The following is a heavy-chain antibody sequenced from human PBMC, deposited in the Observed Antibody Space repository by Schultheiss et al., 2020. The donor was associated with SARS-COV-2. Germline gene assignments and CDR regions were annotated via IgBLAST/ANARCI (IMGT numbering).Heavy chain of an antibody. CDR3: ARDSGMGSSWFSPVYYYYYGMDV. J-gene: IGHJ6*02. CDR1: GFTFSGSA. Sequence: GGSLRLSCAASGFTFSGSAMHWVRQAPGKGLVWVSRINSDGSSTSYADSVKGRFTISRDNAKNTLYLQMNSLRAEDTAVYYCARDSGMGSSWFSPVYYYYYGMDVWGQGTTVTVS. CDR2: INSDGSST. V-gene: IGHV3-74*01. D-gene: IGHD6-13*01.